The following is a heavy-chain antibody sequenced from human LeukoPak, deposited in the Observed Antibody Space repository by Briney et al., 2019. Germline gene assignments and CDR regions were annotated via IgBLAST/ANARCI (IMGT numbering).Heavy chain of an antibody. Sequence: GGSLRLSCAASGFTFSSYAMHWVRQAPGKGLEWVAVISYDGSNKYYADSVKGRFTTSRDNSKNTLYLQMNSLRAEDTAVYYCARGGYAQIVVVPAAPLDYWGQGTLVTVSS. V-gene: IGHV3-30*01. D-gene: IGHD2-2*01. J-gene: IGHJ4*02. CDR1: GFTFSSYA. CDR2: ISYDGSNK. CDR3: ARGGYAQIVVVPAAPLDY.